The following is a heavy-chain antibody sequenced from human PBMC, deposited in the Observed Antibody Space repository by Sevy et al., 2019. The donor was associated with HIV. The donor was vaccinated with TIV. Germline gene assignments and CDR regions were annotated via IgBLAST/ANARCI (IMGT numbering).Heavy chain of an antibody. CDR1: GGSISSGGYY. D-gene: IGHD2-15*01. CDR3: ARDFGGYCSGRSCAAFNY. Sequence: SEILSLTCTVSGGSISSGGYYWSWIRQHPGKGLEWIGYIYYRGSTYYSPSLKSRVTILMDTSKNQFSLKLSSVTAADTAVYYCARDFGGYCSGRSCAAFNYWGQGTLVLVSS. J-gene: IGHJ4*02. CDR2: IYYRGST. V-gene: IGHV4-31*03.